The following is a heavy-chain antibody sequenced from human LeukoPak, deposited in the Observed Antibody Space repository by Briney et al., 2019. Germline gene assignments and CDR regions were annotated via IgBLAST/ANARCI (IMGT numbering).Heavy chain of an antibody. Sequence: ASVKVSCKASGYTFTGYYMHWVRQAPGKGLEWMGGFDPEDGETIYAQKFQGRVTMTEDTSTDTAYMELSSLRSEDTAVYYCSFYSSGWYGDYWGQGTLVTVSS. CDR1: GYTFTGYY. CDR2: FDPEDGET. D-gene: IGHD6-19*01. V-gene: IGHV1-24*01. J-gene: IGHJ4*02. CDR3: SFYSSGWYGDY.